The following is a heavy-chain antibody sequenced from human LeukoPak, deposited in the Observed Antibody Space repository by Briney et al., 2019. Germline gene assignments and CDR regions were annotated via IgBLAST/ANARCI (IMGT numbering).Heavy chain of an antibody. D-gene: IGHD4-11*01. CDR2: MNPNSGNT. Sequence: ASVRVFCKASGYTFTSYDINWVRQATGQGLEWMGWMNPNSGNTGYAQKFQGRVTMTRNTSISTAYMELSSLRSEDTAVYYCARDHTVTIPYYYYYGMDVWGQGTTVTVSS. J-gene: IGHJ6*02. CDR1: GYTFTSYD. V-gene: IGHV1-8*01. CDR3: ARDHTVTIPYYYYYGMDV.